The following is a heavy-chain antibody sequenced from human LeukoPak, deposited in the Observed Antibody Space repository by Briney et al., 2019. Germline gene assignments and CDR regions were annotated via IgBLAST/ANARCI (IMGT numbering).Heavy chain of an antibody. CDR1: GFTFSGYP. J-gene: IGHJ3*02. V-gene: IGHV3-64D*06. D-gene: IGHD3-10*01. Sequence: PGGSLRLSCSASGFTFSGYPMHWVRQAPGKGLEYVSGIGRNGGTTYYADSVKDRFTISRDNSKNKLYLQMSSLRAEDTAVYHCVSLPIRGSQSDVVDIWGQGTMVTVSS. CDR3: VSLPIRGSQSDVVDI. CDR2: IGRNGGTT.